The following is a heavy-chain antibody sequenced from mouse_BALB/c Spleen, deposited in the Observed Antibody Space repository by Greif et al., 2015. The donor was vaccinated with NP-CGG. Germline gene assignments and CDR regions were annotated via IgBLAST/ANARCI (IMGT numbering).Heavy chain of an antibody. V-gene: IGHV2-2*02. J-gene: IGHJ3*01. Sequence: VKVVESGPGLVQPSQSLSITCTVSGFSLTSYGVHWVRQSPGKGLEWLGVIWSGGSTDYNAAFISRLSISKDNSKSQVFFKMNSLQANDTAIYYCASYYGYSFAYWGQGTLVTVSA. D-gene: IGHD1-2*01. CDR1: GFSLTSYG. CDR3: ASYYGYSFAY. CDR2: IWSGGST.